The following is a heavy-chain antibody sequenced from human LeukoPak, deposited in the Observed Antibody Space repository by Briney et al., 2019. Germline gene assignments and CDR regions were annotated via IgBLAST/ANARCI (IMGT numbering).Heavy chain of an antibody. CDR2: VTNSGGST. CDR3: VQETGHNWGYLDY. Sequence: GGSLRLSGAASGFIFSIYAMSWVRQAPGKGLEWVSSVTNSGGSTYYADSVKGRFAISRDNSKNTLYLQMNTLRADDTAVYYCVQETGHNWGYLDYWGQGTLVTVSS. J-gene: IGHJ4*02. CDR1: GFIFSIYA. D-gene: IGHD1-1*01. V-gene: IGHV3-23*01.